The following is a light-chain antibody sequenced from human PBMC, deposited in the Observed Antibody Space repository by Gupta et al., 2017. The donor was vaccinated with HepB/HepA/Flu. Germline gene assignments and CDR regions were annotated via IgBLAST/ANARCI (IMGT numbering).Light chain of an antibody. Sequence: QSVLTQPPSVSGAPGQRVTIPCTGSSSNIGAGYNVHWYQQLPGTAPKLLIYDNNNRPSGVPDRFSGSKSGTSASLAITGLRAEDEADYYCQSYDSSLSASGVFGGGTKLTVI. CDR2: DNN. J-gene: IGLJ2*01. CDR3: QSYDSSLSASGV. CDR1: SSNIGAGYN. V-gene: IGLV1-40*01.